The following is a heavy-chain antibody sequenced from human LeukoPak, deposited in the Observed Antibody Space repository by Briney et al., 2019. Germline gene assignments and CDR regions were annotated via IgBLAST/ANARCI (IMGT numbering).Heavy chain of an antibody. CDR3: ARGGEIGYCSGGSCHDAFDI. Sequence: SVKVSCKASGGTFSSYAISWVRQAPGQGLEWMGGIIPIFGTANYAQKFQGRVTITADESTSTAYMELSSLRSEDTAVYYCARGGEIGYCSGGSCHDAFDIWGQGTMVTVSS. CDR1: GGTFSSYA. J-gene: IGHJ3*02. V-gene: IGHV1-69*13. D-gene: IGHD2-15*01. CDR2: IIPIFGTA.